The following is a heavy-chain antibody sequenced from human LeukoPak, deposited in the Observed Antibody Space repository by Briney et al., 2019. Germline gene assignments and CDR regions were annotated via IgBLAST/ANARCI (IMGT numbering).Heavy chain of an antibody. D-gene: IGHD6-19*01. V-gene: IGHV3-48*01. CDR1: GFTLSSFG. J-gene: IGHJ6*03. CDR2: IGTTTSTI. CDR3: GDSGPGNYMDV. Sequence: LAGGSLRLSCAASGFTLSSFGMNWVRQAPGKGLEWVSYIGTTTSTIYYADSVKGRFTISRDNSKNTLYLQMNSLRAEDTAVYYCGDSGPGNYMDVWGKGTTVTVSS.